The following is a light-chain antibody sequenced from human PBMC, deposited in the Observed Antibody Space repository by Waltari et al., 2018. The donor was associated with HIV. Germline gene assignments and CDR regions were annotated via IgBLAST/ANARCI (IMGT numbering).Light chain of an antibody. CDR2: GKN. J-gene: IGLJ2*01. CDR3: SSRDSSGHLVV. Sequence: SSEVTQDPAVSVALGQTVRITCEGATLRSYYASWYQQKPGQAPVLVIYGKNNLPPWIPYRLSGSNAGSTASVTITGAQAEDEADYYCSSRDSSGHLVVFGGGTKLTVL. CDR1: TLRSYY. V-gene: IGLV3-19*01.